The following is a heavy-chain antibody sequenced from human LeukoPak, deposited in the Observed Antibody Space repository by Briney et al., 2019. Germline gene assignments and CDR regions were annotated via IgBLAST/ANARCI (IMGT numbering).Heavy chain of an antibody. CDR2: IYSSGST. CDR3: ARDRLVRQWYLDL. D-gene: IGHD3-9*01. CDR1: GGSISSYY. V-gene: IGHV4-4*07. Sequence: ASETLSLTCTVSGGSISSYYWSWIRQPAGKGLEWIGRIYSSGSTNYNPSLKSRVTMSVDTSNNQFSLKLSSVTAADTAVYYCARDRLVRQWYLDLWGRGTLVTVSS. J-gene: IGHJ2*01.